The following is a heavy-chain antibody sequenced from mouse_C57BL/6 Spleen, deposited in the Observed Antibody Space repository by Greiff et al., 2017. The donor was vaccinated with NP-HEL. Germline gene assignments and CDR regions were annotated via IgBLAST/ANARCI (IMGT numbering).Heavy chain of an antibody. CDR2: IYPGDGDT. J-gene: IGHJ3*01. Sequence: QVQLQQSGAELVKPGASVKISCKASGYAFSSYWMNWVKQRPGKGLEWIGQIYPGDGDTNYNGKFKGKDTLTADKSSSTAYMQLSSLTSEESAVYFCAREGAYYYGSSGFAYWGQGTLVTVSA. CDR3: AREGAYYYGSSGFAY. D-gene: IGHD1-1*01. V-gene: IGHV1-80*01. CDR1: GYAFSSYW.